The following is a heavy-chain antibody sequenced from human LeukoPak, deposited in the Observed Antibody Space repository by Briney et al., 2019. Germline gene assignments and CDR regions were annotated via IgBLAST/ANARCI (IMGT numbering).Heavy chain of an antibody. J-gene: IGHJ4*02. CDR1: GFTFSGSA. Sequence: PGGSLRLSCAASGFTFSGSAMHWVRQASGKGLEWVGRIRSKANSYATAYAASVKGRFTISRDDSKNTAYLQMNGLKTEDTAVYYCTRLPGDCSGGSCYSNYFDYWGQGTLVTVSS. D-gene: IGHD2-15*01. CDR2: IRSKANSYAT. CDR3: TRLPGDCSGGSCYSNYFDY. V-gene: IGHV3-73*01.